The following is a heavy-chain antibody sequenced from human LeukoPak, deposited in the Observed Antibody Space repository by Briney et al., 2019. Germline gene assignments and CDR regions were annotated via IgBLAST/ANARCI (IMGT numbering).Heavy chain of an antibody. J-gene: IGHJ4*02. CDR3: ARSNYYGSQSEY. V-gene: IGHV1-2*02. CDR2: VNPNSGDT. Sequence: ASVKVSCEASGYTFSAFHIHWVRLAPGQGPEWMGWVNPNSGDTNYAQRFRGRVTMTRDTSINTAYMELSSLRSDDTAVYYCARSNYYGSQSEYWGQGTLVAVSS. CDR1: GYTFSAFH. D-gene: IGHD3-10*01.